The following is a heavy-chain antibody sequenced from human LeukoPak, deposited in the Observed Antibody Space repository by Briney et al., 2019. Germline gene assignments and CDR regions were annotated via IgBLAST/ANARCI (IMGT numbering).Heavy chain of an antibody. CDR3: ARGMTDAFDI. CDR1: GFTVSYNY. Sequence: GGSLRHSCAASGFTVSYNYMSWVRQAPGKGQEWVLLIYSGGSTYYADSVKGRFSSSRDNSKNTLYLQMNRLSAEDTAVYCCARGMTDAFDIWGQVTMVTVSS. J-gene: IGHJ3*02. CDR2: IYSGGST. V-gene: IGHV3-66*01.